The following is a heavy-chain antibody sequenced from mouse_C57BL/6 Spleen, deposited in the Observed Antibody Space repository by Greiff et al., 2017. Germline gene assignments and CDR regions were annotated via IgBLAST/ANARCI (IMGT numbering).Heavy chain of an antibody. D-gene: IGHD1-1*01. V-gene: IGHV2-2*01. Sequence: VKLQESGPGLVQPSQSLSITCTVSGFSLTSYGVHWVRQSPGKGLEWLGVIWSGGSTDYNAAFISRLSISKDNSKSQVFFKMNSLQADDTAIYYCARALYYGRTSWFAYWGQGTLVTVSA. CDR3: ARALYYGRTSWFAY. J-gene: IGHJ3*01. CDR1: GFSLTSYG. CDR2: IWSGGST.